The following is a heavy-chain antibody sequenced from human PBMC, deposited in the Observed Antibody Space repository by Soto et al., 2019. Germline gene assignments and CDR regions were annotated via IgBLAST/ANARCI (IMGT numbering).Heavy chain of an antibody. V-gene: IGHV1-24*01. CDR2: FDPEDGET. J-gene: IGHJ4*02. CDR1: GYTLTELS. CDR3: ATAPHGTGTIGFLMVPVDY. Sequence: ASVKVSCKVSGYTLTELSMHWVRQAPGKGLEWMGGFDPEDGETIYAQKFPGRVTMTEDTSTDTAYMELSSLRSEDTTVYYCATAPHGTGTIGFLMVPVDYWGQGTLVTVAS. D-gene: IGHD1-7*01.